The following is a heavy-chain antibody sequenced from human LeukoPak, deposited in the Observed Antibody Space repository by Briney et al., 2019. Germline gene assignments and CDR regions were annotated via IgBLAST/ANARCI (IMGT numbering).Heavy chain of an antibody. J-gene: IGHJ4*02. CDR2: ISWNSGSI. CDR1: GFTFDDYA. D-gene: IGHD4-17*01. Sequence: PGRSLRLSCAASGFTFDDYAMHWVRQAPGKGLEWVSGISWNSGSIGYADSVKGRFTISRDNARNSLYLQMNSLRAEDTALYYCAKDPYYGDNDPYFDYWGQGTLVTVSS. CDR3: AKDPYYGDNDPYFDY. V-gene: IGHV3-9*01.